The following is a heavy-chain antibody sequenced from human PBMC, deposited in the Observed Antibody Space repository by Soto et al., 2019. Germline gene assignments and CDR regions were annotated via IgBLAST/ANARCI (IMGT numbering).Heavy chain of an antibody. V-gene: IGHV1-69*13. J-gene: IGHJ6*02. Sequence: SVKVSCKASGGTFSSYAISWVRQAPGQGLEWMGGIIPIFGTANYAQKFQGRVTITADESTSTAYMELSSLRSEDTAVYYCARTAWWLGYYYYGMDVWGQGTTVTVSS. CDR2: IIPIFGTA. CDR1: GGTFSSYA. D-gene: IGHD6-19*01. CDR3: ARTAWWLGYYYYGMDV.